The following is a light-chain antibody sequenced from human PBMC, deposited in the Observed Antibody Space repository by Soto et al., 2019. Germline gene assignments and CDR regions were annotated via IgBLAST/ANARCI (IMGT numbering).Light chain of an antibody. CDR1: QSINSW. Sequence: DIQMTQSPSTLSASVGDRVTITCRASQSINSWLDWYQQEPGKAPKLLIYKASSLKSGVPSSFSGSGSGTEFPLTIISLQQDDFATYYCQHYSTYPPWTFGQGTKVEIK. CDR2: KAS. J-gene: IGKJ1*01. CDR3: QHYSTYPPWT. V-gene: IGKV1-5*03.